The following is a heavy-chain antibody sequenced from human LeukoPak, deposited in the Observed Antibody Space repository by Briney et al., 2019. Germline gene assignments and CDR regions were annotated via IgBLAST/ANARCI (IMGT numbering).Heavy chain of an antibody. V-gene: IGHV3-7*01. Sequence: PGGSLRLSCTAFRFTFSSYWMSWVRQAPGKGLEWVANIQQDGSDKYYVDSVKGRFTIPRDNAKNSLYLQMNSLRAEDTAVYYCALDSSGYYYFDYWGQGTLVTVSS. J-gene: IGHJ4*02. D-gene: IGHD3-22*01. CDR1: RFTFSSYW. CDR3: ALDSSGYYYFDY. CDR2: IQQDGSDK.